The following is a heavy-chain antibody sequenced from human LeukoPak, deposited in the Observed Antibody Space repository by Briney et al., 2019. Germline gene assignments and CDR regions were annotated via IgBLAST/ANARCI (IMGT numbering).Heavy chain of an antibody. J-gene: IGHJ4*02. CDR1: GITFSSNG. CDR2: NSTFSSTI. D-gene: IGHD3/OR15-3a*01. V-gene: IGHV3-48*01. Sequence: GGSLRLSCAASGITFSSNGMVWVRQTPEKGLEWISYNSTFSSTIKYADSVRGRFTISRDNANNSLYLQMDSLRADDTAVYYCAREVVGLDYWGQGILVTVSS. CDR3: AREVVGLDY.